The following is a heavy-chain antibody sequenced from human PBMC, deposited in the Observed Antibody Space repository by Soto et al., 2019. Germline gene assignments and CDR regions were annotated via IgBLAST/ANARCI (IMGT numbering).Heavy chain of an antibody. Sequence: GGSLRLSCAASGFTFSSYAMSWVRQAPGKGLEWVSAISGSGGSTYYADSVKGRFTISRDNSKNTLYLQMNSLRAEGTAVYYCAKSAPVVPAAIYYYGMDVWGQGTTVTVSS. D-gene: IGHD2-2*01. J-gene: IGHJ6*02. CDR3: AKSAPVVPAAIYYYGMDV. V-gene: IGHV3-23*01. CDR1: GFTFSSYA. CDR2: ISGSGGST.